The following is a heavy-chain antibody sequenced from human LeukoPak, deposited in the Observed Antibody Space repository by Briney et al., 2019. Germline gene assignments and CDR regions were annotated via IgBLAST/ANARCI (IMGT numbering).Heavy chain of an antibody. CDR1: GGSISSGEYY. V-gene: IGHV4-61*08. CDR3: ARGMGGYDF. Sequence: PSETLSLTCTVSGGSISSGEYYWSWIRQPPGKGLEWIGYIHYSGSTNYNPSLKSRVTISVDTSKNQFSLKLSSVTAADTAVYYCARGMGGYDFWGQGTLVTVSS. J-gene: IGHJ4*02. CDR2: IHYSGST. D-gene: IGHD5-12*01.